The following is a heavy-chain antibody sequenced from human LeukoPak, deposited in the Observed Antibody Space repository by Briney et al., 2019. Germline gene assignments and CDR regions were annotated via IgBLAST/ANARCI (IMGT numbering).Heavy chain of an antibody. CDR2: INSDGSST. CDR1: GFTFSSSW. Sequence: GGSLRLSCAASGFTFSSSWMHWVRQVPGKGLVWVARINSDGSSTRDADSVKGRFTISRDNAKNTLYLQTNSLRAEDTAVYYCARALDYWGQGTLVTVSS. CDR3: ARALDY. V-gene: IGHV3-74*01. J-gene: IGHJ4*02.